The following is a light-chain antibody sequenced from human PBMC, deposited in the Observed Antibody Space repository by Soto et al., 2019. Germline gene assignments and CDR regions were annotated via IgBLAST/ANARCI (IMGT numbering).Light chain of an antibody. J-gene: IGKJ2*01. Sequence: IVMTQSPATLSVSPGEWATLSCRASQSVNNNLAWYQQKPGQAPRLLFYGASFRATGVPARFSGSGSGTDFTRTSRSLQSEDFAIYLCQQSHNWPYTFGQGTQREIK. CDR2: GAS. CDR1: QSVNNN. CDR3: QQSHNWPYT. V-gene: IGKV3-15*01.